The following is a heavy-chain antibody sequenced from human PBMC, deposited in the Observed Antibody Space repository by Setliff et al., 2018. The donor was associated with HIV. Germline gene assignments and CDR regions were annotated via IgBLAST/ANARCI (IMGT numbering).Heavy chain of an antibody. D-gene: IGHD5-18*01. Sequence: SETLSLTCTVSGGSIRSHYWSWIRQPPGKGLEWIGHIYKSGSANYSPSLKGRVTISADTSRNQFSLKLTSVTAADTAIYYCGRLSDTAMASFDSWGQGTLVTVSS. CDR1: GGSIRSHY. V-gene: IGHV4-4*08. J-gene: IGHJ4*02. CDR2: IYKSGSA. CDR3: GRLSDTAMASFDS.